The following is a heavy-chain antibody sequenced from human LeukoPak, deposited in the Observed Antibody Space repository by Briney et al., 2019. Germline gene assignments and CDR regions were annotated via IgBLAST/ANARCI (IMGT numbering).Heavy chain of an antibody. CDR3: ATGIVVAPAAMSSGYYYYMDV. D-gene: IGHD2-2*01. V-gene: IGHV1-24*01. CDR2: FDPEDGET. CDR1: GYTRTELS. Sequence: ASVKVSCKVSGYTRTELSMHWVRQAPGKGLEWMGGFDPEDGETIYAQKFQGRVTMTLDTSTDTAYMELSSLRSEDTAVYYCATGIVVAPAAMSSGYYYYMDVWGKGTTVTVSS. J-gene: IGHJ6*03.